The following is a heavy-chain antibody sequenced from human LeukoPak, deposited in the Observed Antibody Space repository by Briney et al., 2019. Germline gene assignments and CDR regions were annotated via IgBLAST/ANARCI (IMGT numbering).Heavy chain of an antibody. CDR2: ISGNDGST. Sequence: PGGSLRLSCAASGFTFRTYAMSWVRQAPGKGLEWVSGISGNDGSTYYADSVKGRFTISRDNSKNTVYLQMNSLRAEDTAVYYCAKARRSACSSTSCYPFDYWGQGTLVTVSS. J-gene: IGHJ4*02. D-gene: IGHD2-2*01. CDR1: GFTFRTYA. V-gene: IGHV3-23*01. CDR3: AKARRSACSSTSCYPFDY.